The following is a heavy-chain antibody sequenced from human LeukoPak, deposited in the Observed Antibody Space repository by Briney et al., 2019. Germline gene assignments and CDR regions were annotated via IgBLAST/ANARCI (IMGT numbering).Heavy chain of an antibody. CDR2: VSDSGDT. CDR1: GGSMSGHY. V-gene: IGHV4-59*08. Sequence: SESLSLTCIVSGGSMSGHYWNWIRQSPGRALEWIGYVSDSGDTNYNPALKSRVSISVDTSKNQFSLRLMSLTATDTALYFCARKNFYPNWFFDVWGRGTLVTVSS. D-gene: IGHD3-3*01. CDR3: ARKNFYPNWFFDV. J-gene: IGHJ2*01.